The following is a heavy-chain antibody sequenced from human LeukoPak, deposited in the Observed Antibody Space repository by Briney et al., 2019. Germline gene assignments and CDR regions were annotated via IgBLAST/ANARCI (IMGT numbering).Heavy chain of an antibody. Sequence: SETLSLTCAVSGGSISSNSYYWGWIRQPPGKGLEWIGSIYYSGSTYYNPSLKSRVTISVDTSKNQFSLKLSSVTAADTAVYYCARAMYGATPSFDRYMDVWGKGTTVTVSS. CDR2: IYYSGST. D-gene: IGHD4-17*01. CDR3: ARAMYGATPSFDRYMDV. CDR1: GGSISSNSYY. J-gene: IGHJ6*03. V-gene: IGHV4-39*07.